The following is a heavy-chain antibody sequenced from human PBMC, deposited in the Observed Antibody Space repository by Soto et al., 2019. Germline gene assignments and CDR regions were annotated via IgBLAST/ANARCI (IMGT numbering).Heavy chain of an antibody. Sequence: GGSLRLSCAASGFTFSNYAMTWVRQAPGKGPEWISTVNNGGGGTYYADSVKGRFTISRDNSKNTLYLQVSSLRAEDTAVYYCAKERLGRGIDYWGQGILVTVSS. CDR2: VNNGGGGT. J-gene: IGHJ4*02. CDR1: GFTFSNYA. V-gene: IGHV3-23*01. D-gene: IGHD3-10*01. CDR3: AKERLGRGIDY.